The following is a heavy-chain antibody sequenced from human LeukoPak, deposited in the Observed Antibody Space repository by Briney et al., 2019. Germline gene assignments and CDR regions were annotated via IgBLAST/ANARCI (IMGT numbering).Heavy chain of an antibody. CDR2: ISYDGSNK. CDR1: GFTFSSYA. Sequence: GGSLRLSCAASGFTFSSYAMHWVRQAPGKGLEWVAVISYDGSNKYYADSVKGRFTISRDNSKNTLYLQMNSLRAEDTAVYYCARDKSSGWYGRRFGDAFDIWGRGTMVTVSS. J-gene: IGHJ3*02. CDR3: ARDKSSGWYGRRFGDAFDI. V-gene: IGHV3-30*04. D-gene: IGHD6-19*01.